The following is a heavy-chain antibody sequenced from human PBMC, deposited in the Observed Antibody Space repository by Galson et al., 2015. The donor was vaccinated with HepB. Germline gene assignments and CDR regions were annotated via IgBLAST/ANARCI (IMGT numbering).Heavy chain of an antibody. D-gene: IGHD4-17*01. V-gene: IGHV3-11*06. J-gene: IGHJ4*02. Sequence: PLRLSCAASGLTFSDYYMSWIRQAPGKGLEWISYISTTGSYTNYADSVKGRFTISRDNAQNSLYLQMNTLRADDTAVFYCARVAASDYGDHSHFDYWGQGTLVTVSS. CDR3: ARVAASDYGDHSHFDY. CDR2: ISTTGSYT. CDR1: GLTFSDYY.